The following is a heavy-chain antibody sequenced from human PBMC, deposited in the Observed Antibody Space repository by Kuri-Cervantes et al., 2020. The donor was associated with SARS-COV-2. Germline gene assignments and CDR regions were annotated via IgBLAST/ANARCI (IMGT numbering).Heavy chain of an antibody. Sequence: SETLSPTCTVSGGSISSYYWSWIRQPPGKGLGWLWSIYESGDTYYSSSLKSRLRLSVDTSKNQFSLKLTSVTAADTAKYYCARHYAFDRFHKWGQGTQVTVSS. J-gene: IGHJ4*02. V-gene: IGHV4-59*05. D-gene: IGHD3-9*01. CDR1: GGSISSYY. CDR3: ARHYAFDRFHK. CDR2: IYESGDT.